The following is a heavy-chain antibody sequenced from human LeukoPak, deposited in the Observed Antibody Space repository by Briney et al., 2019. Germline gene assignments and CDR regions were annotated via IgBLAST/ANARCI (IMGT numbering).Heavy chain of an antibody. J-gene: IGHJ4*02. Sequence: GGSLRLSCAASGFTFSSYSMNWVRQAPGKGLEWVSSISSSRSYIYYADSVKGRFTISRDNAKTSLYLQMNSLRAEDTAVYYCARLYSSHDYWGQGPLVTVSS. CDR1: GFTFSSYS. CDR3: ARLYSSHDY. V-gene: IGHV3-21*01. CDR2: ISSSRSYI. D-gene: IGHD6-13*01.